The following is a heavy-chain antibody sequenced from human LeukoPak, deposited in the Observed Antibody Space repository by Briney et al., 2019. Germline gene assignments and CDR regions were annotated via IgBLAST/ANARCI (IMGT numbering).Heavy chain of an antibody. V-gene: IGHV4-59*01. CDR2: VYNSGST. Sequence: SETLSLTCTVSGGSISSYYWSWIRQPPGKGLEWIGYVYNSGSTNYNPSLKSRVTIPIDTSKSQFSLKLRYVTAADTAVYYCARETPHFDYWGQGTLVTVSS. J-gene: IGHJ4*02. CDR3: ARETPHFDY. CDR1: GGSISSYY.